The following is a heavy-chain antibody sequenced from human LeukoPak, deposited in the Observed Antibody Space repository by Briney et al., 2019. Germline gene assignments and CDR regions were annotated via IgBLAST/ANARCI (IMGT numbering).Heavy chain of an antibody. CDR3: ARHYGAAGDFDY. J-gene: IGHJ4*02. V-gene: IGHV5-10-1*01. D-gene: IGHD6-13*01. CDR1: GYSFTSYW. CDR2: IDPSDSYT. Sequence: GESLKISCKGSGYSFTSYWISWVREMPGKGLEWMGRIDPSDSYTNYSPSFEGHVTISADKSISTAYLQWSSLKASDIATYYCARHYGAAGDFDYWGQGTLVTVSS.